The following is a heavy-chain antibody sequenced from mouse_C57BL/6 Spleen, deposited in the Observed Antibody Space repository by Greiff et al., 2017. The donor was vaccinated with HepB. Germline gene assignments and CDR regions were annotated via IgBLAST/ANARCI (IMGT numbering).Heavy chain of an antibody. J-gene: IGHJ2*01. Sequence: QVQLQQPGAELVRPGSSVKLSCKASGYTFTSYWMDWVKQRPGQGLEWIGNIYPSDSETHYNQKFKDKATLTVDKSSSTAYMQLSSLTSEDSAVYYCARLDSSGYFYYFDYWGQGTTLTVSS. V-gene: IGHV1-61*01. CDR1: GYTFTSYW. D-gene: IGHD3-2*02. CDR2: IYPSDSET. CDR3: ARLDSSGYFYYFDY.